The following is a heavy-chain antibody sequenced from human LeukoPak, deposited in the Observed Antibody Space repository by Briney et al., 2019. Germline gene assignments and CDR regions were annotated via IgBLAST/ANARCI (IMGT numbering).Heavy chain of an antibody. D-gene: IGHD1-14*01. CDR3: ASSRHGPPDDY. Sequence: GGSLRLSCAASGNYWMHWVRQAPGKGLVWVSHINSDGSWPSYADSVKGRFTISKDNAKNTVYLQMNSLRAEDTAVYYCASSRHGPPDDYWGQGTLVTVSS. CDR1: GNYW. V-gene: IGHV3-74*01. CDR2: INSDGSWP. J-gene: IGHJ4*02.